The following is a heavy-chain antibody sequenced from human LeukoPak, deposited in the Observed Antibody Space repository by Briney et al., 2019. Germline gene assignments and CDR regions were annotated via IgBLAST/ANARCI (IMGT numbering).Heavy chain of an antibody. V-gene: IGHV3-74*01. CDR3: ARERRLIDDY. CDR2: INTDGSST. CDR1: GFTFSSYW. D-gene: IGHD3-22*01. J-gene: IGHJ4*02. Sequence: GSLRLSCAASGFTFSSYWMHWVRQAPGKGLVWVSRINTDGSSTSYADSVKGRFTISRDNAKNTPYLQMNGLRAEDTAVYYCARERRLIDDYWGQGTLVTVSS.